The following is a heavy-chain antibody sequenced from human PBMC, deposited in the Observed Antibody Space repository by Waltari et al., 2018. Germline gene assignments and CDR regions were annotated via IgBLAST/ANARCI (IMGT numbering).Heavy chain of an antibody. CDR1: GVSITSNRHY. V-gene: IGHV4-39*02. Sequence: QLQLQESGPGLVKPSETLSLTCSVSGVSITSNRHYWGWIRQPPGQGLQWIGTMSYSAATYSSPSLVSRVTVSRDTSKNHLSLKLVSVTAADTAVYYCATYIGASVGTAAFDVWGQGTMVTVSS. D-gene: IGHD5-12*01. J-gene: IGHJ3*01. CDR2: MSYSAAT. CDR3: ATYIGASVGTAAFDV.